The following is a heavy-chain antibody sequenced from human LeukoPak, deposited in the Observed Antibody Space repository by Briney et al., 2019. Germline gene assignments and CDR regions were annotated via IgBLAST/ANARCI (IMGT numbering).Heavy chain of an antibody. J-gene: IGHJ2*01. CDR2: INHSAST. D-gene: IGHD4-17*01. CDR3: ARGRRLLYGDPLGHYFDL. CDR1: GGSFSGYY. Sequence: PSETLSLTCAVYGGSFSGYYWSWIRQPPGKGLEWIGEINHSASTNYNPSLKSRVIISVDTSKNQFSLTLSSVTAADTAVYYCARGRRLLYGDPLGHYFDLWGRGTLVIVSS. V-gene: IGHV4-34*01.